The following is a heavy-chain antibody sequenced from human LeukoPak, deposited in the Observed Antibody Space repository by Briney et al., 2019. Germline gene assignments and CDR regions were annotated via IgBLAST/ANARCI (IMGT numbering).Heavy chain of an antibody. CDR2: ISSSSIYI. V-gene: IGHV3-21*01. J-gene: IGHJ5*02. CDR3: ARDKDYGDGVWFDP. CDR1: GFTFSSYE. D-gene: IGHD4-17*01. Sequence: GGSLRLSCAASGFTFSSYEMNWVRQAPGKGLEWVSSISSSSIYIYYADSVKGRFTISRDNAKNSLYLQMNSLRAEDTAVYYCARDKDYGDGVWFDPWGQGTLVTVSS.